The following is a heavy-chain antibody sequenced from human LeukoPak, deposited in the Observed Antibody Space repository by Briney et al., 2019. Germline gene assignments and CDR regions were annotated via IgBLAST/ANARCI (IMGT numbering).Heavy chain of an antibody. CDR2: ISGGSSFT. V-gene: IGHV3-21*01. D-gene: IGHD3-10*01. CDR1: GFSFSSFS. Sequence: GGSLRLSCAASGFSFSSFSMNWVRQAPGKGLEWVSYISGGSSFTYYVDSVKGRFTISRDNAKNTLYVQMNSLRAEDTAVYFCARGNYYNGSGSSPLDYWGQGTLVTVSS. J-gene: IGHJ4*02. CDR3: ARGNYYNGSGSSPLDY.